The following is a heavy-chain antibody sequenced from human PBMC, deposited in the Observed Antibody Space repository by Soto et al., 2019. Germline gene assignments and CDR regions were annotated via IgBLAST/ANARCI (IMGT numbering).Heavy chain of an antibody. J-gene: IGHJ2*01. D-gene: IGHD2-2*01. CDR2: INHSGST. CDR1: GGSFSGYY. CDR3: AREHYQLLLGGYFDL. Sequence: QVQLQQWGAGLLKPSETLSLTCAVYGGSFSGYYWSWIRQPPGKGLEWIGEINHSGSTNYNPSLKSRVTITVDKSKNQSSRKLSSVTAANTAVYYCAREHYQLLLGGYFDLRGRGPLFTVSS. V-gene: IGHV4-34*01.